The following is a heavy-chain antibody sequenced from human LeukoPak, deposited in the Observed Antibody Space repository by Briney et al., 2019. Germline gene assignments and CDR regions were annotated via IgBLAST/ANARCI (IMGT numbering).Heavy chain of an antibody. D-gene: IGHD5-18*01. Sequence: PSETLSLTCTLSGASLSRDTYFWGWLRQSPEKGLEWIGSIDSSGTTHYNSSLKSRVVISVDTSRNEVSLNLTSVTSADTAVYYCARHGYIQFWLYWGQGTQVIVSS. CDR1: GASLSRDTYF. CDR2: IDSSGTT. CDR3: ARHGYIQFWLY. J-gene: IGHJ4*02. V-gene: IGHV4-39*01.